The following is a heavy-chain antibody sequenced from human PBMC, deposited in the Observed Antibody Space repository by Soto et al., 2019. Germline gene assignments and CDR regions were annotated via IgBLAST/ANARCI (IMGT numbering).Heavy chain of an antibody. CDR1: GFSISTYG. J-gene: IGHJ4*02. Sequence: EVQLLESGGGLAQPGGSLRLSCAASGFSISTYGVTWVRQAPGKGLEWVSGFSGSSGNTYYADSVKGRFTISRDNSTNTVYLQMNSLRAEDTAVYYCARWNGYGDSWGQGTLVTVS. CDR3: ARWNGYGDS. D-gene: IGHD1-1*01. CDR2: FSGSSGNT. V-gene: IGHV3-23*01.